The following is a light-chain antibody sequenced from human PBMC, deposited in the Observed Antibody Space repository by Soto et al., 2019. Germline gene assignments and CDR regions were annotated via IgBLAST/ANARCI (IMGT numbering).Light chain of an antibody. V-gene: IGLV2-14*01. J-gene: IGLJ2*01. CDR1: SSDVGGYDY. Sequence: QSVLTQSASVSGSPGQSITIPCTGTSSDVGGYDYVSWYQQHPGKAPKLIIYEVIKRPSGVSHRFSGSKSGNTASLTISGLQTEDEADYYCSSYTTSSALVFGGGTKVTVL. CDR2: EVI. CDR3: SSYTTSSALV.